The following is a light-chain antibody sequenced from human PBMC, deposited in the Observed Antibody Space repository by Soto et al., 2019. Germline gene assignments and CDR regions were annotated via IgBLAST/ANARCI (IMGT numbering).Light chain of an antibody. CDR2: GNS. CDR3: QSYDSSLSGSV. CDR1: SSNIGAGYD. Sequence: QSVLTQPPSVSGAPGQRVTISCTGSSSNIGAGYDVHWYQQLPGTAPKLLIYGNSIRPSGVPDRFSGSKSGTSASLAITGLQAEDEADYYCQSYDSSLSGSVFGGGTKLPS. J-gene: IGLJ3*02. V-gene: IGLV1-40*01.